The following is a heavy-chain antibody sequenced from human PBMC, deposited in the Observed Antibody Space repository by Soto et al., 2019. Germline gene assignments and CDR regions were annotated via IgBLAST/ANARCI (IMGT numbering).Heavy chain of an antibody. J-gene: IGHJ4*02. D-gene: IGHD4-17*01. CDR2: IYYSGST. CDR1: GGSISSSSYY. Sequence: SETLSLTCAVSGGSISSSSYYWGWIRQPPGKGLEWIGSIYYSGSTYYNPSLKSRVTISVDKSKNHFSLKLSSVTAADTAVYYCARSEATVLDYWGQGTRVTVAS. CDR3: ARSEATVLDY. V-gene: IGHV4-39*07.